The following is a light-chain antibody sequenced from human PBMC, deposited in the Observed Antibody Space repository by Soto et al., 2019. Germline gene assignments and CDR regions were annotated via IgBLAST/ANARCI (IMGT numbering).Light chain of an antibody. CDR3: SSYTSSSTQV. CDR1: SSDVGGYNY. J-gene: IGLJ1*01. V-gene: IGLV2-14*01. Sequence: QSVLTQPASVSGSPGQSITISCTGTSSDVGGYNYVSWYQQHPGKAPKLMIYEVSNRPSGVSNRVSGSKAGNTASLTISGLQADDEADDSCSSYTSSSTQVFGTGTKVTVL. CDR2: EVS.